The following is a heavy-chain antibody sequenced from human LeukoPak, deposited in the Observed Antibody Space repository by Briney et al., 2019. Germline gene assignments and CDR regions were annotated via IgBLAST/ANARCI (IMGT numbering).Heavy chain of an antibody. V-gene: IGHV4-39*01. CDR1: GCSVSSTTYY. D-gene: IGHD3-10*01. CDR2: INYSGST. CDR3: ARYVVYGSGKYYFDY. Sequence: SETLSLTCTVSGCSVSSTTYYWSWIRQPPGKGLEWIASINYSGSTYYNPSLKSRVTISVDTSENQCSLKLSSVTAADTAVYYCARYVVYGSGKYYFDYWGQGTLVTVSS. J-gene: IGHJ4*02.